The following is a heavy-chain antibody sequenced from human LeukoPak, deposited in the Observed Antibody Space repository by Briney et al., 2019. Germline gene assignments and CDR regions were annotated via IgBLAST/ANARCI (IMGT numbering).Heavy chain of an antibody. V-gene: IGHV3-23*01. CDR2: IRGSGGST. J-gene: IGHJ4*02. Sequence: GRSLRLSCAASGFTFNSYAMSWVRQAPGKGLEWVSAIRGSGGSTYYADSVKGRFTISRDNSKNTLYLQMNSLRAEDTAVYYCAKDPNGGKAYDYGDYGSRYWGQGTLVTVSS. CDR1: GFTFNSYA. CDR3: AKDPNGGKAYDYGDYGSRY. D-gene: IGHD4-17*01.